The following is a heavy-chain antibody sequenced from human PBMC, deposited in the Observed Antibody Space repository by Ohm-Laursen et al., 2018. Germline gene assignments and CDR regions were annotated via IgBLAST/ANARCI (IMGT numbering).Heavy chain of an antibody. CDR3: CLALRNGDYDY. CDR2: INPNSGGT. D-gene: IGHD4-17*01. J-gene: IGHJ4*02. Sequence: ASVKVSCKASGYTFSDYFIHWVRQAPGQGLEWMGWINPNSGGTNYAQKFQGRVTMTRDTSISTAYMELSRLRSDDTAVYYCCLALRNGDYDYWGQGTLVTVSS. V-gene: IGHV1-2*02. CDR1: GYTFSDYF.